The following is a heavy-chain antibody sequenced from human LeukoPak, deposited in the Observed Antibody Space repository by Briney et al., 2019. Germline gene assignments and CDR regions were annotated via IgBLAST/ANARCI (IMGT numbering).Heavy chain of an antibody. Sequence: SETLSLTCTVSGGSIGSSNYYWGWIRQPPGKGLEWIGSIYYSGSTYYNPSLKSRATISVDTSKNQFSLKLSSVTAADTAVYYCAKVPVGATPGGYYFDYWGQGTLVTVSS. V-gene: IGHV4-39*07. D-gene: IGHD1-26*01. CDR1: GGSIGSSNYY. J-gene: IGHJ4*02. CDR3: AKVPVGATPGGYYFDY. CDR2: IYYSGST.